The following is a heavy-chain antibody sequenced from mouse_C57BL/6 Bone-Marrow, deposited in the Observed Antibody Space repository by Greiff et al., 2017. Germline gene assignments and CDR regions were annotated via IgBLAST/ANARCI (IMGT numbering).Heavy chain of an antibody. CDR2: INPYNGDT. J-gene: IGHJ1*03. CDR1: GYSFTGYF. CDR3: ARPFITTVVDYWYFDV. V-gene: IGHV1-20*01. D-gene: IGHD1-1*01. Sequence: VHVKQSGPELVKPGDSVKISCKASGYSFTGYFMNWVMQSHGKSLEWIGRINPYNGDTFYNQKFKGKATLTVDKSSSTAHMELRSLTSEDSAVYYCARPFITTVVDYWYFDVWGTGTTVTVSS.